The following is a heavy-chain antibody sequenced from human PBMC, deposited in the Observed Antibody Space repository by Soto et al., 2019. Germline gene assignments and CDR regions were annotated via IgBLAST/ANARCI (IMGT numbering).Heavy chain of an antibody. CDR1: GGSISSSFYY. D-gene: IGHD3-3*01. CDR2: IYYSGST. J-gene: IGHJ4*02. CDR3: ARSYDFPLVYFDY. Sequence: SETLSLTCTVSGGSISSSFYYWGWIRQTPGKGLEWIGTIYYSGSTYYNPSLKSRVTISVDTSKNQISLKLSSVTAADTAVYYCARSYDFPLVYFDYWGQGTLVTVSS. V-gene: IGHV4-39*01.